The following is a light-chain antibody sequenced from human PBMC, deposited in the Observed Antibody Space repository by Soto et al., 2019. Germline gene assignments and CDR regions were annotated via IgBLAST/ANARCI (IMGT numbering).Light chain of an antibody. CDR2: GTS. CDR3: QQYGSSSWT. Sequence: EIVLTQSPATLSLSPGERATLSCGASQSVTVNSLAWYQQKPGQAPRVLIYGTSSRATGIPDRFSGSGSGTDFTLTISRLEPEDFAVYYCQQYGSSSWTFGQGTKVDIK. J-gene: IGKJ1*01. V-gene: IGKV3-20*01. CDR1: QSVTVNS.